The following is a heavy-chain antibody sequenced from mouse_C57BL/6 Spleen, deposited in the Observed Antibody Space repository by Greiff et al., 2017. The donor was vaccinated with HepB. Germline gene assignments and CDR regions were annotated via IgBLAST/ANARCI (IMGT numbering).Heavy chain of an antibody. CDR2: INPNNGGT. D-gene: IGHD1-1*01. J-gene: IGHJ4*01. V-gene: IGHV1-26*01. CDR1: GYTFTDYY. Sequence: VQLQQSGPELVKPGASVKISCKASGYTFTDYYMNWVKQSHGKSLEWIGDINPNNGGTSYNQKFKGKATLTVDKSSSTAYMELRSLTSEDSAVYYCARDSGSSFYAMDYWGQGTSVTVSS. CDR3: ARDSGSSFYAMDY.